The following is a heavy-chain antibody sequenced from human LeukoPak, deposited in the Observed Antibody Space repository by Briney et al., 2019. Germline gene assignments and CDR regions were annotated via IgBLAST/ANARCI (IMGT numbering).Heavy chain of an antibody. J-gene: IGHJ3*02. V-gene: IGHV3-21*06. CDR1: GFTFSPYN. CDR3: VRAWGGGSYSDAFDI. D-gene: IGHD1-26*01. CDR2: ISSSSSHI. Sequence: AGPSLRLSCAASGFTFSPYNMNWVRQAPGKELEWVSSISSSSSHIYYADSVKGRFTISRDNAKNSLYLQMSSLRVEDTAVFYCVRAWGGGSYSDAFDIWGQGTMVTVSS.